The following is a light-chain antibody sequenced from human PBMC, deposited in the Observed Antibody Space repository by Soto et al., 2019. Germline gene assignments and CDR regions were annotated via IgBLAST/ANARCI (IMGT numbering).Light chain of an antibody. CDR1: QSISNY. CDR2: AAS. CDR3: QQSYSIPVT. V-gene: IGKV1-39*01. Sequence: DIQMTQSPSSLSASVGDRVTITCRASQSISNYLNWYQQKPGKAPKLLIYAASSLQSGVPSRFSGSGPGTDFTLTISSLQPEDFATYYCQQSYSIPVTFGGGTXVDIK. J-gene: IGKJ4*01.